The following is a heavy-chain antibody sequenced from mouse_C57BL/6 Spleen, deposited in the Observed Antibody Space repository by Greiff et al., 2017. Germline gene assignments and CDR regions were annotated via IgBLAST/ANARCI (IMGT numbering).Heavy chain of an antibody. V-gene: IGHV1-72*01. J-gene: IGHJ2*01. CDR2: IDPNSGGT. D-gene: IGHD1-1*01. CDR1: GYTFTSYW. CDR3: ARERAYYYGSDY. Sequence: QVQLKQPGAELVKPGASVKLSCKASGYTFTSYWMHWVKQRPGRGLEWIGRIDPNSGGTKYNEKFKSKATLTVDKPSSTAYMQLSSLTSEDSAVYYCARERAYYYGSDYWGQGTTLTVSS.